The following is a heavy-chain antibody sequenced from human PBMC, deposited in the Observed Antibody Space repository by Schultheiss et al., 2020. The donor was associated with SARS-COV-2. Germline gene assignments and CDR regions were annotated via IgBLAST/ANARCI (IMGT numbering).Heavy chain of an antibody. CDR3: ARGNSYYYYYYGMDV. Sequence: GGSLRLSCAASGFTVSSNYMSWVRQAPGKGLEWVANIKQDGSEKYYVDSVKGRFTISRDNAKNSLYLQMNSLRAEDTAVYYCARGNSYYYYYYGMDVWGQGTTVTVSS. V-gene: IGHV3-7*04. CDR1: GFTVSSNY. CDR2: IKQDGSEK. J-gene: IGHJ6*02. D-gene: IGHD5-24*01.